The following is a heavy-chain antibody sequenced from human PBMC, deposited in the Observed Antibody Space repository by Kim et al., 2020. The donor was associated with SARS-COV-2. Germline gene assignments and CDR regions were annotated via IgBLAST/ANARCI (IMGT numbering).Heavy chain of an antibody. J-gene: IGHJ4*02. CDR1: GFTVSSNY. CDR3: ARAYYDSSGYYVSGFDY. CDR2: IYSGGST. V-gene: IGHV3-53*01. Sequence: GGSLRLSCAASGFTVSSNYMSWVRQAPGKGLEWVSVIYSGGSTYYADSVKGRFTISIDNSKNTLYLQMNSLRAEDTAVYYCARAYYDSSGYYVSGFDYWGQGTLVTVSS. D-gene: IGHD3-22*01.